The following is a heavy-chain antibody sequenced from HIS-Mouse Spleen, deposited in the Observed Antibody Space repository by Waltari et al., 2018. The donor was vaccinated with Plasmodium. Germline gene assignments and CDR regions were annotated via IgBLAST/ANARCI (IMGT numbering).Heavy chain of an antibody. J-gene: IGHJ4*02. CDR2: INPNSGGT. CDR1: GYTFTGYS. Sequence: QVQLVQSGAEVKKPGASVTVSCKASGYTFTGYSMPWVRQAPGQGLEWMGWINPNSGGTNYAQKFQGRVTMTRDTSISTAYMELSRLRSDDTAVYYCARDLAAAGHFDYWGQGTLVTVSS. CDR3: ARDLAAAGHFDY. V-gene: IGHV1-2*02. D-gene: IGHD6-13*01.